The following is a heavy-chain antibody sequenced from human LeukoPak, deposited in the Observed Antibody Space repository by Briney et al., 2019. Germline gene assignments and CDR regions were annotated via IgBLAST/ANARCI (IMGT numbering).Heavy chain of an antibody. V-gene: IGHV3-23*01. CDR3: AKDRGYYDSSGYQNYFDY. Sequence: GGSLRLSCTASGFTVSSNYMTWVRQAPGKGLEWVSAISGSGGSTYYADSVKGRFTISRDNSKNTLYLQMNSLRAEDTAVYYCAKDRGYYDSSGYQNYFDYWGQGTLVTVSS. CDR2: ISGSGGST. J-gene: IGHJ4*02. CDR1: GFTVSSNY. D-gene: IGHD3-22*01.